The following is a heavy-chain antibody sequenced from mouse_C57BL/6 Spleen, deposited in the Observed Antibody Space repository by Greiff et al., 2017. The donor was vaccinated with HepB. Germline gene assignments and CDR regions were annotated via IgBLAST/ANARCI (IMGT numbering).Heavy chain of an antibody. CDR2: IYPGSGST. V-gene: IGHV1-55*01. CDR1: GYTFTSYW. Sequence: QVQLQQPGAELVKPGASVKMSCKASGYTFTSYWITWVKQRPGQGLVWIGDIYPGSGSTNYNEKFKRKATLTVDTSSSTAYMQLSSLTSEDSAVYYCARRGSSLAWFAYWGQGTLVTVSA. J-gene: IGHJ3*01. D-gene: IGHD1-1*01. CDR3: ARRGSSLAWFAY.